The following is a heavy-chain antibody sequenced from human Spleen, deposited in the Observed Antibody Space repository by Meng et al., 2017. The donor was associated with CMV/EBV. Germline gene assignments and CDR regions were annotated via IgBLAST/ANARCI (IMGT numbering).Heavy chain of an antibody. Sequence: GGSLRLSCQGSGYSFTSYWIGWVRQMPGNGLEWMGVIYPGDSDARYSPSTQGQVTFSADKSISTAYLQWNGLKASDTAMDYCARGPYSDGYSDYWGQGTLVTVSS. V-gene: IGHV5-51*01. CDR1: GYSFTSYW. D-gene: IGHD5-18*01. J-gene: IGHJ4*02. CDR2: IYPGDSDA. CDR3: ARGPYSDGYSDY.